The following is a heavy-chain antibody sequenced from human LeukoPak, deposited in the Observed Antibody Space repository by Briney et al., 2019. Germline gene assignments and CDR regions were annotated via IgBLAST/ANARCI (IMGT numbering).Heavy chain of an antibody. J-gene: IGHJ4*02. V-gene: IGHV3-21*01. CDR1: GFTFSSYS. CDR3: ARDGDLSLVVVTQFDY. Sequence: GGSLRLSCAASGFTFSSYSMNWVRQAPGKGLEWVSSISSSSSYIYYADSVKGQFTISRDNAKNSLYLQMNSLRAEDTAVYYCARDGDLSLVVVTQFDYWGQGTLVTVSS. D-gene: IGHD3-22*01. CDR2: ISSSSSYI.